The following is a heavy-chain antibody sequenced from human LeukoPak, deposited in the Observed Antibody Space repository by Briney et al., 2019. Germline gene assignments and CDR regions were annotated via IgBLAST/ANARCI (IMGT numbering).Heavy chain of an antibody. CDR2: VSAYADDT. Sequence: GASVKVSCKASGYTFTNYGISWVRQAPGQGLEWMGWVSAYADDTNYVQKFRGRITMTTETSTSTAYVELRSLRSDDTAVYYCARDCIGCLGFDYWGQGTLVTVSS. CDR3: ARDCIGCLGFDY. D-gene: IGHD5/OR15-5a*01. V-gene: IGHV1-18*01. J-gene: IGHJ4*02. CDR1: GYTFTNYG.